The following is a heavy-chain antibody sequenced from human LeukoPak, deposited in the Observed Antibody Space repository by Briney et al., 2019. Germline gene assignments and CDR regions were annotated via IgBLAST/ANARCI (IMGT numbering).Heavy chain of an antibody. D-gene: IGHD1-7*01. CDR1: GGPISSSSYY. CDR3: ARVAPVTGTIGP. V-gene: IGHV4-39*07. J-gene: IGHJ5*02. CDR2: IYYSGST. Sequence: SETLSLTCTVSGGPISSSSYYWGWIRQPPGKGLEWIGSIYYSGSTYYNPSLKSRVTISVDTSKNQFSLKLSSVTAADTAVYYCARVAPVTGTIGPWGQGTLVTVSS.